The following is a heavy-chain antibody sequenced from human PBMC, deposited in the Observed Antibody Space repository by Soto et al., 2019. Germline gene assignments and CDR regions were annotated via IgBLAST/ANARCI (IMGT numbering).Heavy chain of an antibody. D-gene: IGHD2-2*01. V-gene: IGHV1-69*06. Sequence: SVKVSCKASGGTFSSYAISWVRQAPGQGLEWMGGIIPIFGTANYAQKFQGRVTITADKSTSTAYMELSSLRSEDTAVYYCAAGIVVVPAAPYYYYYGMDVWGQGTTVTV. CDR1: GGTFSSYA. J-gene: IGHJ6*02. CDR3: AAGIVVVPAAPYYYYYGMDV. CDR2: IIPIFGTA.